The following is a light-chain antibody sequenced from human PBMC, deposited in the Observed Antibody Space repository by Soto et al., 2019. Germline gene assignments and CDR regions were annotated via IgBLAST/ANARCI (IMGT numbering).Light chain of an antibody. V-gene: IGKV3-15*01. J-gene: IGKJ3*01. CDR3: QQRADWPIT. CDR2: SAS. CDR1: QTVGSY. Sequence: EIVLTPSPDTLSVSPGERATLSCRASQTVGSYLAWYQQKPGQAPRLLISSASARATGVPPRFTGSGSGTDFTLTISSLEPADFALYYCQQRADWPITFGPGTKVDIK.